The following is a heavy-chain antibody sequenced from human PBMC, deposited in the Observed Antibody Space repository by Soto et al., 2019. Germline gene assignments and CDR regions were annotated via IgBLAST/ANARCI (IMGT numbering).Heavy chain of an antibody. D-gene: IGHD3-10*01. CDR2: IYYSGNT. J-gene: IGHJ4*02. Sequence: SETLSLTCTVSGGSVSSGSYYWSWIRQPPGKGLEWIGYIYYSGNTNYNPSLKSRVTISVDTSKNQFSLKLSSVTAADTAVYYCASTHYYGSGSYDYWGQGTLVTVSS. V-gene: IGHV4-61*01. CDR3: ASTHYYGSGSYDY. CDR1: GGSVSSGSYY.